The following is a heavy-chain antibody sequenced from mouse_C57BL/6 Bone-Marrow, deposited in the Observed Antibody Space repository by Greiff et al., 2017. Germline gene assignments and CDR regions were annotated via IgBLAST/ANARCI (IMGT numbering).Heavy chain of an antibody. Sequence: QVQLQQPGAELVKPGASVKLSCKASGYTFTSYWMQWVKQRPGQGLEWIGEIDPSDSYTNYNQKFKGKATLTVDTSSRTAYMQLSSLTSEDSAVYYCAREVGFAYWGQGTLVTVSA. D-gene: IGHD1-3*01. CDR3: AREVGFAY. CDR1: GYTFTSYW. V-gene: IGHV1-50*01. J-gene: IGHJ3*01. CDR2: IDPSDSYT.